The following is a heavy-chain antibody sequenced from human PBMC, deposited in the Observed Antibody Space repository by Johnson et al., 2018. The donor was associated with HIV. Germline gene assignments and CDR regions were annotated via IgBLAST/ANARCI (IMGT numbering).Heavy chain of an antibody. J-gene: IGHJ3*02. V-gene: IGHV3-13*01. CDR2: IGTAGDT. Sequence: EVQLMESGGGLVQPGGSLRLSCAASGFTFSSYDMHWVRQETGKGLEWVSTIGTAGDTYYPGSVKGRLTISRENAKNSLFLQINSLRAGDTAVYYCARGESTTGAFDIWGQWTMVTVSS. CDR3: ARGESTTGAFDI. CDR1: GFTFSSYD. D-gene: IGHD4-17*01.